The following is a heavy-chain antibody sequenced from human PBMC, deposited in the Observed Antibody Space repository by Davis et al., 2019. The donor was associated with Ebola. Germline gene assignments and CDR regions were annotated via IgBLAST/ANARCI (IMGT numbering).Heavy chain of an antibody. D-gene: IGHD1-1*01. CDR3: ARAQFPTTSDH. CDR1: GYTFTSYG. V-gene: IGHV1-18*01. Sequence: ASVKVSCKASGYTFTSYGISWVRQAPGQRLEWIGWINPHNGNTNYAQNVQGRVTMTTDTSTSTAYMEVGSLKSDNTAVYYCARAQFPTTSDHWGQGTLVTVSS. J-gene: IGHJ4*02. CDR2: INPHNGNT.